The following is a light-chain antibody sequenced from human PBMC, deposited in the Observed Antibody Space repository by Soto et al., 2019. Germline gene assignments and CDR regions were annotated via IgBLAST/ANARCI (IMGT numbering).Light chain of an antibody. CDR3: SAYAASNNLGV. Sequence: QSALTQPPSASGSPGQSVTISCIGTSSDVGGYNYVSWYQQHPGKAPKLMIYEVSKRPSGVPDRFSGSKSGNTASLNVSGLQAEDVADYYCSAYAASNNLGVFGGGTKLTVL. V-gene: IGLV2-8*01. CDR1: SSDVGGYNY. CDR2: EVS. J-gene: IGLJ2*01.